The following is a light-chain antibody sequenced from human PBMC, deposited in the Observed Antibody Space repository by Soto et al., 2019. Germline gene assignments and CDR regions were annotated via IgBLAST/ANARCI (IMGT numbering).Light chain of an antibody. J-gene: IGKJ1*01. V-gene: IGKV1-6*01. CDR2: ASS. Sequence: QMTQSPSSLSASVGVRVTITCRASQGIRNDLGWYQQKPGKAPKLLIYASSRLQSGVPSRFSSSGSGTDFTLTISSLQPEDFATYYCLQAYNFPRTFGQGTKVDIK. CDR1: QGIRND. CDR3: LQAYNFPRT.